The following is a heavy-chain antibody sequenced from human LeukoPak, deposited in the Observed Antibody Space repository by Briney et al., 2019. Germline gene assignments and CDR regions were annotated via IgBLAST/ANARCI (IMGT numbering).Heavy chain of an antibody. CDR1: GFTFSSYW. Sequence: GGSPRLSCVGSGFTFSSYWMHWVRQAPGKGLVWVSRINSDGSSTIYADSVKGRFTISRDNAQNTLYLQMNSLRAEDTAVYYCARSSKVVVAATMVGYWGQGTLVTVSS. CDR3: ARSSKVVVAATMVGY. D-gene: IGHD2-15*01. V-gene: IGHV3-74*01. CDR2: INSDGSST. J-gene: IGHJ4*02.